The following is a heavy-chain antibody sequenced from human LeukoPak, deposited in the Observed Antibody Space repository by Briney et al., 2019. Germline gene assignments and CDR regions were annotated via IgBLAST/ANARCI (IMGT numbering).Heavy chain of an antibody. V-gene: IGHV4-61*01. D-gene: IGHD4-17*01. CDR3: ARAPYGDYAV. CDR2: IYYSGST. CDR1: GGSVSSGSYY. J-gene: IGHJ6*02. Sequence: SETLSLTCTVSGGSVSSGSYYWSWIRQPPGKGLEWIGYIYYSGSTNYNPSLKSRVTISADTSKNQFSLKLSSVTAADTAVYYCARAPYGDYAVWGQGTTVTVSS.